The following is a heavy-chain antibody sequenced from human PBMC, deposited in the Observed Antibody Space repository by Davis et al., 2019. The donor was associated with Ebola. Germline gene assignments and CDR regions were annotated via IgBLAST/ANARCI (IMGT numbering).Heavy chain of an antibody. CDR2: IWYDGSNK. CDR1: GFTFSSYA. V-gene: IGHV3-33*08. J-gene: IGHJ4*02. D-gene: IGHD6-13*01. CDR3: AREMGSWYF. Sequence: GGSLRLSCAASGFTFSSYAMHWVRQAPGKGLEWVAVIWYDGSNKYYADSVKGRFTISRDNSKNTLYLQMNSLRAEDTAVYYCAREMGSWYFGGQGTLVTVSS.